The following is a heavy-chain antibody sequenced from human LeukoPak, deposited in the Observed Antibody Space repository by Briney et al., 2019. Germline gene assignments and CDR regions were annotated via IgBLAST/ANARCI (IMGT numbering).Heavy chain of an antibody. CDR3: AVTYYYGSGSYYYFDY. V-gene: IGHV4-38-2*01. Sequence: GSLRLSCAASGFTFSSYAMTWIRQPPGKGLEWIGSIYYSGSTYYNPSLKSRVTISVDTSKNQFSLKLSSVTAADTAVYYCAVTYYYGSGSYYYFDYWGQGTLVTVSS. CDR1: GFTFSSYA. J-gene: IGHJ4*02. D-gene: IGHD3-10*01. CDR2: IYYSGST.